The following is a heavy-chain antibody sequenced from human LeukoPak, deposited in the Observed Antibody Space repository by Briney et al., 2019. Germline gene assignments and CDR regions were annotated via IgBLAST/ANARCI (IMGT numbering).Heavy chain of an antibody. CDR3: AREAQLLWYAFDI. Sequence: NPSETLSLTCTVSGGSISSYYWSWIRQPPGKGLEWIGYIYYSGSTNYNPSLKSRVTISVDTSKNQFSLKLSSVTAADTAVYYCAREAQLLWYAFDIWGQGTMVTVSS. V-gene: IGHV4-59*01. CDR2: IYYSGST. D-gene: IGHD2-2*01. CDR1: GGSISSYY. J-gene: IGHJ3*02.